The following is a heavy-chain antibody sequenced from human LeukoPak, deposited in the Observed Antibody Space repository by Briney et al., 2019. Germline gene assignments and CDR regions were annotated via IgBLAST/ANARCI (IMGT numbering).Heavy chain of an antibody. CDR1: GVSISSGSYY. CDR3: ARDYPENSSSWYYQGYYYYYMDV. J-gene: IGHJ6*03. Sequence: SQTLSLTCTVSGVSISSGSYYWSWIRQPAGKGLEWIGRIYTSGSTNYNPSLKSRVTISVDTSKNQFSLKLSSVTAADTAVYYCARDYPENSSSWYYQGYYYYYMDVWGKGTTVTVSS. D-gene: IGHD6-13*01. V-gene: IGHV4-61*02. CDR2: IYTSGST.